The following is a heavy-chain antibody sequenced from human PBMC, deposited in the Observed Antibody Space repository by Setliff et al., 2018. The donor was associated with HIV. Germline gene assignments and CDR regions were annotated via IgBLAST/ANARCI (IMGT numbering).Heavy chain of an antibody. V-gene: IGHV4-38-2*01. CDR1: GYFISSSSY. CDR3: ARSPDY. CDR2: IHFSGTT. Sequence: SETLSLTCAVSGYFISSSSYWGWIRQPPGKELEWIGSIHFSGTTYYNPSLKSRVTISVDTSKNQFFLKLTSVTAADTAMYYCARSPDYWGQGTQVTVSS. J-gene: IGHJ4*02.